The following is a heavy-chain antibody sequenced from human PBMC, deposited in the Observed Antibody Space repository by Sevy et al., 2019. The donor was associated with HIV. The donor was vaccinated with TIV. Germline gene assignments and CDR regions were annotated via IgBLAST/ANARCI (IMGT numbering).Heavy chain of an antibody. CDR2: IIPIFGTA. D-gene: IGHD4-17*01. Sequence: ASVKVSCKASGGTFSSYAISWVRQAPGQGLEWMGGIIPIFGTANYAQKFQGRVTITADEPTSTAYMELSSLRSEDTAVYYCASDGRFNGDYDVGYYYYYGMDVWGQGTTVTVSS. J-gene: IGHJ6*02. CDR1: GGTFSSYA. CDR3: ASDGRFNGDYDVGYYYYYGMDV. V-gene: IGHV1-69*13.